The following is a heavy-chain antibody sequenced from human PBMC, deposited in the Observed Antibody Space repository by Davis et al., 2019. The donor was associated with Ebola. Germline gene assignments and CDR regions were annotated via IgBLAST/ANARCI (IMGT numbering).Heavy chain of an antibody. CDR3: ARCRTSCQYRGWFDP. J-gene: IGHJ5*02. Sequence: PGGSLRLSCAVYGGSFSGYYWSWIRQPPGKGLEWIGEINHSGSTNYNPSLKSRVTISVDTSKNQFSLKLSSVTAADTAVYYCARCRTSCQYRGWFDPWGQGTLVTVSS. CDR1: GGSFSGYY. CDR2: INHSGST. D-gene: IGHD2-2*01. V-gene: IGHV4-34*01.